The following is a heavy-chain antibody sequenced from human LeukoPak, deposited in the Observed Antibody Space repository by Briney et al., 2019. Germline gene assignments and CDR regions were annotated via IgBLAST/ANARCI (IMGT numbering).Heavy chain of an antibody. CDR3: ARGLRCSPNYYYGMDV. J-gene: IGHJ6*02. D-gene: IGHD3-10*02. V-gene: IGHV4-34*01. CDR2: INHSGST. Sequence: SETLSLTCAVYGGSFSGYYWSWIRQPPGKGLEWIGEINHSGSTNYNPSLKSRVTISVDTSKNQFSLKLSSVTAADTAVYYCARGLRCSPNYYYGMDVWGQGTTVTVSS. CDR1: GGSFSGYY.